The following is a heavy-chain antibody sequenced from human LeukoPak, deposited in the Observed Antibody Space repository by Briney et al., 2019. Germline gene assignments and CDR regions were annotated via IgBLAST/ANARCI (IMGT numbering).Heavy chain of an antibody. D-gene: IGHD3-3*01. Sequence: PGGSLRLSCAASGFTFSSYSMNWVRQAPGKGLEWVSAISGSGGSTYYADSVKGRFTISRDNSKNTLYLQMNSLRAEDTAVYYCAKDALSPRTIFGVVTIFDYWGQGTLVTVSS. V-gene: IGHV3-23*01. CDR1: GFTFSSYS. J-gene: IGHJ4*02. CDR2: ISGSGGST. CDR3: AKDALSPRTIFGVVTIFDY.